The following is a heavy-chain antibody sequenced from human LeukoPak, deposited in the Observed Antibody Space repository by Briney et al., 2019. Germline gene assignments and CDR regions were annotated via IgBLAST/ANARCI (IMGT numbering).Heavy chain of an antibody. Sequence: ASVKASCKASGYTFTSYDINWVRQATGQGLEWMGWMNPNSGNTGYAQKFQGRVTITRNTSISTAYMELSSLRSEDTAVYYCATRGYSGYDEDYWGQGTLVTVSS. CDR3: ATRGYSGYDEDY. CDR2: MNPNSGNT. CDR1: GYTFTSYD. V-gene: IGHV1-8*03. J-gene: IGHJ4*02. D-gene: IGHD5-12*01.